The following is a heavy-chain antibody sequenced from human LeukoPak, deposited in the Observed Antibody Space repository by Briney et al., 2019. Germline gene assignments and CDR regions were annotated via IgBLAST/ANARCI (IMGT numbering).Heavy chain of an antibody. CDR1: GGSISSNTYY. V-gene: IGHV4-39*07. J-gene: IGHJ4*02. Sequence: NPSETLSLTCTVSGGSISSNTYYWGWIRQPPGKGLEWIGSIHYSGSTYYNPSLKSRVTISVDTSKNQFSLKLSSVTAADTAVYYCARDYQGGYGDKTVDYWGQGTLVTVSS. CDR3: ARDYQGGYGDKTVDY. D-gene: IGHD5-18*01. CDR2: IHYSGST.